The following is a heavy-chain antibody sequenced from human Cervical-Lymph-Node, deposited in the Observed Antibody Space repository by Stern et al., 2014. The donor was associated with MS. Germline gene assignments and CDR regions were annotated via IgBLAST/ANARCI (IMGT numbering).Heavy chain of an antibody. V-gene: IGHV1-3*01. D-gene: IGHD5-18*01. J-gene: IGHJ3*02. Sequence: QVQLVQSGAEVKKPGASVKVSCKTSGYTFTTYTIHWVRQAPGHRLEWMGWINADNCSTNYSQKFQGRVTITRDTSAGTAYMELSSLISEDTAVYYCARARAYSYGHRAFDIWGQGTMVTVSS. CDR2: INADNCST. CDR1: GYTFTTYT. CDR3: ARARAYSYGHRAFDI.